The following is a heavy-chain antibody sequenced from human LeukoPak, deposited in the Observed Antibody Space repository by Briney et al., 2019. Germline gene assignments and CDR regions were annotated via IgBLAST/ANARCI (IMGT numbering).Heavy chain of an antibody. J-gene: IGHJ4*02. D-gene: IGHD5-18*01. CDR2: IYSDGST. V-gene: IGHV3-53*01. CDR3: ARDGVGYRYGIFDY. Sequence: GGSLRLSWAVSGXTVSSNYMTWVHQAPGKGLEWVSVIYSDGSTYYADSVKGRFTISRDNSKNTLYLQMNSLRAEDTAVYYCARDGVGYRYGIFDYWGQGTLVTVSS. CDR1: GXTVSSNY.